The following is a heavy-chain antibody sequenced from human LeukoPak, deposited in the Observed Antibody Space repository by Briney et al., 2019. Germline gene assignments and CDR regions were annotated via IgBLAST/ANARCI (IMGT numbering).Heavy chain of an antibody. CDR2: IYSDNT. J-gene: IGHJ4*02. D-gene: IGHD4/OR15-4a*01. Sequence: GGSLRLSCAASGFTFTSHWMHWVRQTPGKGLEWVSFIYSDNTHYSDSVKGRFTISRDNSKNTLYLQMNSLRAEDTAVYYCARRAGAYSHPYDYWGQGTLVTVSS. CDR1: GFTFTSHW. V-gene: IGHV3-53*01. CDR3: ARRAGAYSHPYDY.